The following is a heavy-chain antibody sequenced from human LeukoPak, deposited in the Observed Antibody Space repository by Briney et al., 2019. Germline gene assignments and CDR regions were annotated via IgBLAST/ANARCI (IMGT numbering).Heavy chain of an antibody. J-gene: IGHJ4*02. CDR3: GRQGYTASYYFFDS. CDR2: IYTTGTT. Sequence: PSETLSLTCSVSSGSIRSYYWGWVRQPPGKGLEWIGRIYTTGTTQYNPSLKSRVTMLVDTSTNHFSLNLRSMTAADTAVYYCGRQGYTASYYFFDSWSQGTLVAVS. V-gene: IGHV4-4*07. D-gene: IGHD1-26*01. CDR1: SGSIRSYY.